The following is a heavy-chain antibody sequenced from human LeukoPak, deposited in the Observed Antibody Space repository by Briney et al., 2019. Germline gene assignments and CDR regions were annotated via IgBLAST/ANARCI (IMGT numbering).Heavy chain of an antibody. V-gene: IGHV3-30-3*01. CDR3: ARDLSDKYCIDY. CDR1: GFTFNSYA. Sequence: GGSLRLSCAASGFTFNSYAIHWVRQAPGKGLEWVSFISYDGRIIYYADSVKGRFTISRDNSKNTLYLQINSLRAEDTAIYYCARDLSDKYCIDYWGQGTLVTVSS. D-gene: IGHD2-8*02. J-gene: IGHJ4*02. CDR2: ISYDGRII.